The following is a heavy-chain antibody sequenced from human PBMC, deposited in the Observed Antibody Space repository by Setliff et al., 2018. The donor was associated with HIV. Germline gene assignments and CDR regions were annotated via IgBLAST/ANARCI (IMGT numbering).Heavy chain of an antibody. CDR3: ARGVNTGGYHYYYYYMDV. Sequence: SETLSLTCTVSGGSIRTGNYYWNWIRQPAGKGLEWIGHIHTTGSITYNPSLRSRVTISLDTSKNQVSLSLASVTAADTAVYYCARGVNTGGYHYYYYYMDVWGKGTTVTVSS. V-gene: IGHV4-61*09. CDR1: GGSIRTGNYY. J-gene: IGHJ6*03. D-gene: IGHD2-2*01. CDR2: IHTTGSI.